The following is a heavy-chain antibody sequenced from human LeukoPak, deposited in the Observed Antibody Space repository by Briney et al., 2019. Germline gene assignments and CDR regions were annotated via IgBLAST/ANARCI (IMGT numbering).Heavy chain of an antibody. CDR2: IYSSGTT. V-gene: IGHV3-53*01. CDR1: GFTVSSNY. J-gene: IGHJ4*02. Sequence: GGSLRLSCAASGFTVSSNYMSWVRQAPGKGLEWVSVIYSSGTTYYADSVKGRFTISRDNSKSTLYLQMNSLRAEDTAVYYCAKDIGYSSSYDYWGQGTLVTVSS. D-gene: IGHD6-13*01. CDR3: AKDIGYSSSYDY.